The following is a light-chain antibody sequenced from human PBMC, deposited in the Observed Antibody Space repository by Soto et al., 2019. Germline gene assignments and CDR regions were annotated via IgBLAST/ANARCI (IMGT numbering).Light chain of an antibody. CDR2: EVS. Sequence: QSALTQPPSASGSPGQSVTISCTGTSSDVGGYNYVSWYQQHPGKAPKLMIYEVSKRPSGVPDRFSGSKSGNTASLTVSGLQAEDEADYYCSSYAGSNHVVVGGGTKVTVL. CDR3: SSYAGSNHVV. J-gene: IGLJ2*01. CDR1: SSDVGGYNY. V-gene: IGLV2-8*01.